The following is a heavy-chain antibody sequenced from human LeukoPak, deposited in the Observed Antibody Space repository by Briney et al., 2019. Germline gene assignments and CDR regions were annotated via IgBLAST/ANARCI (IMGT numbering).Heavy chain of an antibody. V-gene: IGHV4-39*01. Sequence: KASETLSLTRTVSGGSISGSSYYWGWIRQPPGEGLEWIGHVFYRGSTYYNPSLKSRLTISLDTSKNQFPLNLSSVTAADTAVYYCGRLSPSYGGNYPGAFDSWGQGTVVTVSS. D-gene: IGHD1-26*01. J-gene: IGHJ4*02. CDR2: VFYRGST. CDR1: GGSISGSSYY. CDR3: GRLSPSYGGNYPGAFDS.